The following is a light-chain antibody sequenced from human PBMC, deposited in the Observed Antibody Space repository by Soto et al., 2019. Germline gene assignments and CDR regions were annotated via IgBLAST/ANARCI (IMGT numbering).Light chain of an antibody. CDR2: TND. CDR3: VSWDDSLNRYV. CDR1: KSNVGSTT. Sequence: QSVLTQPPSASGTPGQRVTIGCSGRKSNVGSTTVSWYQQRPRTAPRLLIHTNDQRPSGVPDRFSGSKSGSSASLAISGLQSEDEAEYYCVSWDDSLNRYVFGSGTKVTAL. V-gene: IGLV1-44*01. J-gene: IGLJ1*01.